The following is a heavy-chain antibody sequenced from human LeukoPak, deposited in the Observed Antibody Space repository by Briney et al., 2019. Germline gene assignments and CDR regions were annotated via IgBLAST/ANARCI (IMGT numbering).Heavy chain of an antibody. J-gene: IGHJ4*02. V-gene: IGHV3-23*01. D-gene: IGHD2-2*01. CDR3: AKGPDCSSTSCYARRFSFAY. Sequence: GGSLRLSCAASGFTFSSYAMSWVRQAPGKGLEWVSAISGSGGSTYYADSVKGRFATSRDNSKKPLYLQMNSLRAEDTAVYYCAKGPDCSSTSCYARRFSFAYWGQGTLVTVSS. CDR2: ISGSGGST. CDR1: GFTFSSYA.